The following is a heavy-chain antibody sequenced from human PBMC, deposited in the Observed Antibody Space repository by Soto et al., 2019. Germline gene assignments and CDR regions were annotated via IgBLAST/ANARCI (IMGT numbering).Heavy chain of an antibody. J-gene: IGHJ3*02. CDR2: IYHSGST. CDR3: ATAAAGTGVFDI. CDR1: GGSISSSNW. V-gene: IGHV4-4*02. D-gene: IGHD6-13*01. Sequence: SETLSLTCDVSGGSISSSNWWSWVRQPPGKGLEWIGEIYHSGSTNYNPSLKSRVIISVDKSKNQFSLNLSSVIAADTAVYYCATAAAGTGVFDIWGQGTMVTVSS.